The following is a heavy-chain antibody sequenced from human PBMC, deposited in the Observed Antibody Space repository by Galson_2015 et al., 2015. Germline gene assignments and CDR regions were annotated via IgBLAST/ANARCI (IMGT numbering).Heavy chain of an antibody. J-gene: IGHJ4*02. CDR3: GTTVTTVCVFES. D-gene: IGHD4-17*01. CDR2: TYSGGDT. CDR1: GFTVSRKS. Sequence: SLRLSCAASGFTVSRKSMSWVRQAPGKGLEWVSVTYSGGDTYYVDSVKGRFTVSRDNSKNTLYLQMNSLRAEDTAVYYCGTTVTTVCVFESWGQGTLVTVSS. V-gene: IGHV3-53*01.